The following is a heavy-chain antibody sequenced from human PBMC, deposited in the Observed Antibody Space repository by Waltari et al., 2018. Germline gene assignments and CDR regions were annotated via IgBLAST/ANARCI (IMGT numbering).Heavy chain of an antibody. CDR2: IYANGNT. Sequence: QVQLQESGPGLIKPSETLSLTCTVSGGSVNSYYWSWIRQPAGKGLEWIGRIYANGNTNYNPSLKTRVTMSEDMSNNQVSLRLTSVTAADPAVYYCAKMAAKVGAHDAFDIWGQGTMVTVSS. V-gene: IGHV4-4*07. CDR3: AKMAAKVGAHDAFDI. D-gene: IGHD1-26*01. J-gene: IGHJ3*02. CDR1: GGSVNSYY.